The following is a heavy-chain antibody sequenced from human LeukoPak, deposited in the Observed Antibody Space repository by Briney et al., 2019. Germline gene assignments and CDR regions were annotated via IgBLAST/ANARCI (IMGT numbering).Heavy chain of an antibody. Sequence: GGSLRLTCAASGFTFSTYSMTWVRQAPGKGLEWVANIKYDGSEKYYADSVKGRFTISRDNAKNSLYLQMNSLRAEDTAVYYCVRDRFFSFDFWGQGTVVTVSS. CDR2: IKYDGSEK. V-gene: IGHV3-7*01. CDR3: VRDRFFSFDF. CDR1: GFTFSTYS. J-gene: IGHJ4*02.